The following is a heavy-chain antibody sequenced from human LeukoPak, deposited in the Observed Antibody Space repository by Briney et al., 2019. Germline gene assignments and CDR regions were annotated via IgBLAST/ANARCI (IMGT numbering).Heavy chain of an antibody. D-gene: IGHD2-2*01. CDR2: ISSSSSYI. V-gene: IGHV3-21*01. CDR1: GFTFSTYS. J-gene: IGHJ5*02. Sequence: GGSLRLSCAASGFTFSTYSMNWVRQAAGKGLEWVSSISSSSSYIYCADSVKGRFTISRDNAKNSLYLQMNSLRAEDTAVYYCARGTRVCSATSCYPFDPWGQGTLVTVSS. CDR3: ARGTRVCSATSCYPFDP.